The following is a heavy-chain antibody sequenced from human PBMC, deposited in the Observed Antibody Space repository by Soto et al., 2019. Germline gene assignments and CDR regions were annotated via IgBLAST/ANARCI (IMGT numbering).Heavy chain of an antibody. CDR2: MNPNSGNT. Sequence: ASVKVSCKASGYTFTGYDINWVRQATGQGLEWMGWMNPNSGNTGYAQKFQGRVTMTRNTSISTAYMELSSLRSEDTAVYYCARGRAARITIFGVVTPRPHWFDPWGQGALVTVSS. J-gene: IGHJ5*02. V-gene: IGHV1-8*01. CDR3: ARGRAARITIFGVVTPRPHWFDP. CDR1: GYTFTGYD. D-gene: IGHD3-3*01.